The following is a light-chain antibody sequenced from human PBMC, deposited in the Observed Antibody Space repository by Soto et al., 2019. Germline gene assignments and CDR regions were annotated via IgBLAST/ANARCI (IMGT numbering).Light chain of an antibody. CDR1: SSDVGGYNF. Sequence: QSALTQPASVSGSPGQSITISCTGTSSDVGGYNFVSWYQQHPGKAPKLMIYEVSNRPSGVSNRFSGSKSGNTASLTISGLQAEDEAAYYCCSFAGSSTWFGGGTKVTVL. V-gene: IGLV2-14*01. CDR2: EVS. CDR3: CSFAGSSTW. J-gene: IGLJ3*02.